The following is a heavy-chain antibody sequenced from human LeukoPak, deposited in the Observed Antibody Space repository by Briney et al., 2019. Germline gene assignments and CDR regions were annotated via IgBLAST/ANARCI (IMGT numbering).Heavy chain of an antibody. CDR3: AREDGEGIFYYMDV. CDR2: NSSSGSTI. Sequence: GGSLRLSCGASGFIFSDFEMNWVRQAPGKGLEWVAYNSSSGSTIYYADSLRGRFTVSRDNARNSLYLQMNSLRLEDTAVYYCAREDGEGIFYYMDVWGKGTTVTVS. V-gene: IGHV3-48*03. J-gene: IGHJ6*03. CDR1: GFIFSDFE. D-gene: IGHD2-21*01.